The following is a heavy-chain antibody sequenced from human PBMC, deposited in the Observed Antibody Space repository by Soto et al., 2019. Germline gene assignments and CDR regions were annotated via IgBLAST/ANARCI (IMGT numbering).Heavy chain of an antibody. D-gene: IGHD2-8*01. J-gene: IGHJ6*02. CDR2: IYYSGST. CDR1: GGSISSSSYY. V-gene: IGHV4-39*01. Sequence: PSETLSLTCTVSGGSISSSSYYWGWIRQPPGKGLEWIGSIYYSGSTYNNPSLKSRVTISVDTSKNQFSLKLSSVTAADTAVYYCARPFIFANRVSVYYYGMDVWGQGTTVTVSS. CDR3: ARPFIFANRVSVYYYGMDV.